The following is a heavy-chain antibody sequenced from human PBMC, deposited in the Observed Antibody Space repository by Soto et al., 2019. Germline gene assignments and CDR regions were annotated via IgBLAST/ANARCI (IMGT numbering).Heavy chain of an antibody. D-gene: IGHD5-12*01. Sequence: SETLSLTCSVSGRSISEINSYWGWIRQTPGEGLEWIGTIHHTGSTYYNPSLKSRVIISLDTSKNQFSLKLSSVTAADTALYYCARPEGGYGSGYSWFDPWGQGTQVTVSS. J-gene: IGHJ5*02. CDR1: GRSISEINSY. CDR3: ARPEGGYGSGYSWFDP. CDR2: IHHTGST. V-gene: IGHV4-39*01.